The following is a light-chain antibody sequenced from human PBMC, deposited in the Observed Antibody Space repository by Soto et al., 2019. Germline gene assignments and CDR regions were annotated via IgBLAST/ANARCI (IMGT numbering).Light chain of an antibody. Sequence: IVLTQSPGSLSLSPGQRATLSCRASQSVDTTFFAWYQKKPGQAPRLLIQGASKRATGIPDRFSGSGSGTDFTLIISRLEPKDFAVYYCQQYMSSVTFGQGTKVEIK. CDR3: QQYMSSVT. J-gene: IGKJ1*01. CDR2: GAS. CDR1: QSVDTTF. V-gene: IGKV3-20*01.